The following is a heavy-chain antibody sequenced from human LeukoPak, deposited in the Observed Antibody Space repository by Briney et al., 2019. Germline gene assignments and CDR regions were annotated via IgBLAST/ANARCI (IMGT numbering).Heavy chain of an antibody. CDR1: GFTFSSYA. CDR2: FSGSGGNT. V-gene: IGHV3-23*01. D-gene: IGHD2-2*01. Sequence: PGGSLRLSCAASGFTFSSYAMSWVRQAPGKGLEWVSTFSGSGGNTYYADSVKGRFTISRDNSKNTLYLQMNSLRAEDTAVYYCGRAGPVTKDYFMDVWGKGTTVTVSS. J-gene: IGHJ6*03. CDR3: GRAGPVTKDYFMDV.